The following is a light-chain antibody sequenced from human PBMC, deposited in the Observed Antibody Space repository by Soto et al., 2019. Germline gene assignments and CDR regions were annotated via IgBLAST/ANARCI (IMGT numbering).Light chain of an antibody. CDR3: QSSDTSGTYVV. Sequence: SYELTQSPSVSVSPGQTTRITCSGDALATQYSYWYQHKPGQAPVLLIYKDTERPSEIPERFSGSSSGTTVTLTISGAQAEDEADYYCQSSDTSGTYVVFGGGTKLTVL. V-gene: IGLV3-25*03. CDR2: KDT. CDR1: ALATQY. J-gene: IGLJ2*01.